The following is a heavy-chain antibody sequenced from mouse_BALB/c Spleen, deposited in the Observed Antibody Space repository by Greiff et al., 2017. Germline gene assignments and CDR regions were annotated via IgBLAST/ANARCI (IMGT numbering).Heavy chain of an antibody. CDR1: GFAFSSYD. J-gene: IGHJ2*01. CDR3: ARHRYYYFDY. Sequence: EVMLVESGGGLVKPGGSLKLSCAASGFAFSSYDMSWVRQTPEKRLEWVAYISSGGGSTYYPDTVKGRFTISRDNAKNTLYLQMSSLKSEDTAMYYCARHRYYYFDYWGQGTTLTVSS. D-gene: IGHD2-14*01. CDR2: ISSGGGST. V-gene: IGHV5-12-1*01.